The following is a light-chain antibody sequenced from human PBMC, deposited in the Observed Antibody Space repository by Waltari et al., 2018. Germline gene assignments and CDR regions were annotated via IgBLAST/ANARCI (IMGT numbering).Light chain of an antibody. CDR1: SSHIGVND. CDR3: ATWDDKLNGVL. J-gene: IGLJ3*02. V-gene: IGLV1-44*01. Sequence: QSALTQRPSLSGTPGQGVTISCSGASSHIGVNDVNWYQQFPGTAPNLLIYSNYRRPSGVPERFSGSKSGISASLAISGLQSEDEADYYCATWDDKLNGVLFGGGTKLTVL. CDR2: SNY.